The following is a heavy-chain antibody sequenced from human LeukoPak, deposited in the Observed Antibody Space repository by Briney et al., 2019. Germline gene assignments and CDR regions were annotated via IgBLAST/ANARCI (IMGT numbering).Heavy chain of an antibody. CDR2: IYPRDSDT. CDR1: GYIFTNYW. D-gene: IGHD5-12*01. Sequence: GESLKISCKASGYIFTNYWIGWVRQMPGKGLEWMGIIYPRDSDTRYSPSFQGQVTVSADKSISTAYLQWNTLEASGTAMYYCARRQYSGYDFDFWGQGTLVTVSS. V-gene: IGHV5-51*01. J-gene: IGHJ4*02. CDR3: ARRQYSGYDFDF.